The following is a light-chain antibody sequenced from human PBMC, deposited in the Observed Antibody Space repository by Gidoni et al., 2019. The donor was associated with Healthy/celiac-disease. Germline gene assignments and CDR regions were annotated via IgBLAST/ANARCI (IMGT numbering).Light chain of an antibody. J-gene: IGKJ4*01. CDR2: GAS. CDR3: QQYGSSPLT. Sequence: EIVLTQSPGTLFLSPGERATLSCRASQSVSSSYLAWYQQKPGQAPRLLIYGASSRATGIPNRFSGSGSGTDFTLTISRLKPEDFAVYYCQQYGSSPLTFGGGTKVEIK. CDR1: QSVSSSY. V-gene: IGKV3-20*01.